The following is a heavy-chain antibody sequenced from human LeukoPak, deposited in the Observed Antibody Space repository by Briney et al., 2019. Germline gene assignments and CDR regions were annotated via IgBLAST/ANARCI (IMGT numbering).Heavy chain of an antibody. CDR1: GGSISSYY. D-gene: IGHD3-10*01. V-gene: IGHV4-59*01. J-gene: IGHJ4*02. CDR3: ARGSPIELFLFDY. CDR2: IYYSGST. Sequence: SETLSLTCTVSGGSISSYYWSWIRQPPGKGLEWIGYIYYSGSTNYNPSLKSRVTISVDTSKNQFSLKLSSVTAADTAVYYCARGSPIELFLFDYWRQGTLVTVSS.